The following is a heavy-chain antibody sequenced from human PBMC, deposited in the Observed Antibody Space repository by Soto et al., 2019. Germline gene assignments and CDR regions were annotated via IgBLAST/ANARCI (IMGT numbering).Heavy chain of an antibody. Sequence: SETLSLTCAVYGGSFSGYYWSWIRQPPGKGLEWIGEINHSGSTNYNPSLKSRVTISVDMSKNQFSLKLSSVTAADTAVYYCARVKGCYYRMDVWGQGTTVTVSS. V-gene: IGHV4-34*01. CDR3: ARVKGCYYRMDV. CDR2: INHSGST. J-gene: IGHJ6*02. CDR1: GGSFSGYY.